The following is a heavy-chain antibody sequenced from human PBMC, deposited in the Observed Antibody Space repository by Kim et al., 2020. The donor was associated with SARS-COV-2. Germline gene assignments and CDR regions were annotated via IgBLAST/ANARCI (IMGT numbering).Heavy chain of an antibody. V-gene: IGHV1-2*04. D-gene: IGHD5-12*01. CDR2: INPNSGGT. Sequence: ASVKVSCKASGYTFTGYYMHWVRQAPGQGLEWMGWINPNSGGTNYAQKFQGWVTMTRDTSISTAYMELSRLRSDDTAVYYCASSTEWLRLSGTSSYGMDVWGQGTTVTVSS. CDR1: GYTFTGYY. CDR3: ASSTEWLRLSGTSSYGMDV. J-gene: IGHJ6*02.